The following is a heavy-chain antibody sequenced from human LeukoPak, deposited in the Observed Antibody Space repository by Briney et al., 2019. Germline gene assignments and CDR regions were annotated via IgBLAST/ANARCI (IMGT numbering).Heavy chain of an antibody. CDR2: ICISGDTT. CDR3: AKDRATSSGSYYGYFGY. Sequence: GGSLRLSCAASGFTFSNFAMSWVRQAPGKGPEWLSAICISGDTTYYADSVKGRFTISRDNSKNTLYLQMNSLRAEDTALYYCAKDRATSSGSYYGYFGYWGQGTLVTVSS. CDR1: GFTFSNFA. V-gene: IGHV3-23*01. D-gene: IGHD1-26*01. J-gene: IGHJ4*02.